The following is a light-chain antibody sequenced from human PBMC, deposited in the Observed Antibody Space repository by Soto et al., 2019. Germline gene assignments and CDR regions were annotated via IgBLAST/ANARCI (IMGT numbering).Light chain of an antibody. J-gene: IGLJ3*02. CDR2: GNS. CDR1: SSNIGAGYD. CDR3: QSYDSSLSGSGV. V-gene: IGLV1-40*01. Sequence: QAVVTQPPSVSGAPGQRVTISCTGSSSNIGAGYDVHWYQQLPGTAPKLLIYGNSNRPSGVPDRFSGSKSGTSASLAITGLQAEDEGDYYCQSYDSSLSGSGVFGGGTQLTVL.